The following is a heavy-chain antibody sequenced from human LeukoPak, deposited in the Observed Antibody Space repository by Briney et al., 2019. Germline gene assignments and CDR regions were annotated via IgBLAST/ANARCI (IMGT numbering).Heavy chain of an antibody. J-gene: IGHJ4*02. CDR2: IYPRDSHT. V-gene: IGHV5-51*01. CDR3: ARQPNPDFDY. CDR1: GYRFTNYW. Sequence: GESLKISCKGYGYRFTNYWIGWVRQMPGKGLEWMGIIYPRDSHTIYSPSFEGQVTISADKSISTAYLQWTSLKVSDTAMYYCARQPNPDFDYWGQGTLVTVSS.